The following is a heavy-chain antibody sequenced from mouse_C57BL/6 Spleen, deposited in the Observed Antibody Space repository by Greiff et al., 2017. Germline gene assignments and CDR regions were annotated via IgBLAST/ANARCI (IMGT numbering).Heavy chain of an antibody. CDR2: IDPSDSYT. J-gene: IGHJ1*03. Sequence: VQLQQPGAELVMPGASVKLSCKASGYTFTSYWMHWVKQRPGQGLEWIGEIDPSDSYTNYNQKFKGKSTLTVDKSSSTAYMQLSSLTSEDSAVYYCARILPTPYWYFDVWGTGTTVTVSS. V-gene: IGHV1-69*01. CDR1: GYTFTSYW. D-gene: IGHD2-1*01. CDR3: ARILPTPYWYFDV.